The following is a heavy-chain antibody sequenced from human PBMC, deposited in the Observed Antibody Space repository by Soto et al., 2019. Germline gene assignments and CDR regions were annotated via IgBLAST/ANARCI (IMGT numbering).Heavy chain of an antibody. CDR1: GGSISVYY. D-gene: IGHD3-3*01. J-gene: IGHJ4*02. V-gene: IGHV4-59*08. Sequence: QVQLQESGPGLVKPSETLSLTCTVSGGSISVYYWSWIRQPPGKGLEWIGYIYYSGSTNYNPSLKSRVTISVDTSKNQFSLKRSSVTAADTAVYYCARGGWRHIDYWGQGTLVTVSS. CDR3: ARGGWRHIDY. CDR2: IYYSGST.